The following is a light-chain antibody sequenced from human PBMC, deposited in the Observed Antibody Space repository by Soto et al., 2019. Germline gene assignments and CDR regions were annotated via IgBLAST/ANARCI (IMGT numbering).Light chain of an antibody. J-gene: IGKJ5*01. CDR1: QSVSSF. CDR2: GAF. Sequence: VFTQYPTTLSLSPGERATLSCRASQSVSSFLAWYQQKPGQAPRLLIYGAFNRATGIPARFSGTGSGTDFTLTISSLESEDFAVYYCQQRSAGITFGQGTRLEI. V-gene: IGKV3-11*01. CDR3: QQRSAGIT.